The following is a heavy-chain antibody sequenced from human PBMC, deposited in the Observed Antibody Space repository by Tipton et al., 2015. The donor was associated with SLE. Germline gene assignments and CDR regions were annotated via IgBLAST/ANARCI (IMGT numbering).Heavy chain of an antibody. V-gene: IGHV4-30-4*01. Sequence: LRLSCTVSGGSISSGDYYWCWIRQPPGKGLEWIGYIYYSGSTYYNPSLKSRVTISVDTSKNQFSLKLSSVTAADTAVYYCASGEVDTAMDDAFDIWGQGTMVTVSS. J-gene: IGHJ3*02. CDR2: IYYSGST. CDR1: GGSISSGDYY. D-gene: IGHD5-18*01. CDR3: ASGEVDTAMDDAFDI.